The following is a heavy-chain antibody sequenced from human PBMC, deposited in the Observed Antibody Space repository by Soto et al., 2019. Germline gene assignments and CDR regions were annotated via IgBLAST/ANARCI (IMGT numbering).Heavy chain of an antibody. J-gene: IGHJ4*02. CDR1: GFTFSSYA. CDR3: AKERSDHRITAAAIDY. CDR2: ISGSGGST. Sequence: PGGSLRLSCAASGFTFSSYAMNWVRQAPGKGLEWVSAISGSGGSTYYADSVKGRFTISRDNSKNTLYLQINSLRADDTAVYYCAKERSDHRITAAAIDYWGQGARVTVSS. D-gene: IGHD6-25*01. V-gene: IGHV3-23*01.